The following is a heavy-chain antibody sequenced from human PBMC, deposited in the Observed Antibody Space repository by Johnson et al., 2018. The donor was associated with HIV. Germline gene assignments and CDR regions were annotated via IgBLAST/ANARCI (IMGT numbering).Heavy chain of an antibody. J-gene: IGHJ3*02. Sequence: QVQLVESGGGLVKPGGSLRLSCAASGFTLSDFYMSWIRQAPGKGPEWLSYISSSGNTIYYADSVKGRFTISRENAKNSLYLQMNSLRAEDTAVYFCAKTHTYGGAFDIWGQGTTVTVSS. CDR2: ISSSGNTI. V-gene: IGHV3-11*04. CDR3: AKTHTYGGAFDI. CDR1: GFTLSDFY. D-gene: IGHD5-18*01.